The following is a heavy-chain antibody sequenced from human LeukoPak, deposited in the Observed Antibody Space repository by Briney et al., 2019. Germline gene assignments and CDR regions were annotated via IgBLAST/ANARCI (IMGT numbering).Heavy chain of an antibody. CDR2: IKQDGSEK. CDR3: ARALRYTRSSWYKKRAYYFDY. CDR1: GFTFSSYW. J-gene: IGHJ4*02. D-gene: IGHD6-13*01. V-gene: IGHV3-7*03. Sequence: GGSLRLSCAASGFTFSSYWMSWVRQAPGKGLEWVANIKQDGSEKYYVDSVKGRFTISRDNAKNSLYLQMNSLRAEDTAVYYCARALRYTRSSWYKKRAYYFDYWGQGTLVTVSS.